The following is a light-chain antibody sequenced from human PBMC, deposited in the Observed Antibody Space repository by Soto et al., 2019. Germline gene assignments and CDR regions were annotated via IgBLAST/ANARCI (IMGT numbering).Light chain of an antibody. J-gene: IGLJ2*01. CDR2: DNS. CDR1: SSNIGSNY. CDR3: VAWDNSLSTPVL. Sequence: QSVLTQPPSVSAAPGEKVTISCSGSSSNIGSNYVSWYQHFPGTAHRLLIYDNSMRPSGIPDRFSASKSGTSATLGITGLQTGDEADYYCVAWDNSLSTPVLFGGGTKLTVL. V-gene: IGLV1-51*01.